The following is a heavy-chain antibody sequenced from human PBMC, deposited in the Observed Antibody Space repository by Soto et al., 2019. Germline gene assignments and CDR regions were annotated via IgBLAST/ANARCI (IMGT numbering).Heavy chain of an antibody. CDR3: ARDVTMVRGVITQSYYYYGMDV. J-gene: IGHJ6*02. CDR2: TYYRSKWYN. D-gene: IGHD3-10*01. CDR1: GDSVSSNSAA. V-gene: IGHV6-1*01. Sequence: PSQTLSLTCAISGDSVSSNSAAWNWIRQSPSRGLEWLGRTYYRSKWYNDYAVPVKSRITINPDTSKNQFSLQLNSVTPEDTAVYYCARDVTMVRGVITQSYYYYGMDVWGQGTTVTVSS.